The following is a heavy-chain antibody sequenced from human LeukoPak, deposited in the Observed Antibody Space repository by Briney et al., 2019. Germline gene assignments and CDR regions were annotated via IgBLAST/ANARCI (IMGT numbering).Heavy chain of an antibody. Sequence: SETLSLTCTVSGGSISTSSYYWGWIRQPPGKGLEWIGSTYYSGSTYYNPSLKSRVTISVDTSKNQFSVKLSSVTAADTAVYYCARLPGYCSSTSCYGRPWFDYWGQGTLVTVSS. V-gene: IGHV4-39*01. D-gene: IGHD2-2*01. CDR1: GGSISTSSYY. CDR2: TYYSGST. J-gene: IGHJ4*02. CDR3: ARLPGYCSSTSCYGRPWFDY.